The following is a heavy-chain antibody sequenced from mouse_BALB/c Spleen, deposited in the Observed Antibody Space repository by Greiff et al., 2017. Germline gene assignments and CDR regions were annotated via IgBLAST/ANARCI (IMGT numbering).Heavy chain of an antibody. J-gene: IGHJ3*01. CDR3: ARDGYYTPFAY. CDR2: IYPGSGST. D-gene: IGHD2-3*01. Sequence: VQLQQPGAELVKPGTSVKLSCKASGYNFTSYWINWVKLRPGQGLEWIGDIYPGSGSTNYNEKFKSKATLTVDTSSSTAYMQLSSLASEDSALYYCARDGYYTPFAYWGQGTLVTVSA. CDR1: GYNFTSYW. V-gene: IGHV1-55*01.